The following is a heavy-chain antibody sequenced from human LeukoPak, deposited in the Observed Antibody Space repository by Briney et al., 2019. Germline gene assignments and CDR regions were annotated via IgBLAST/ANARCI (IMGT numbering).Heavy chain of an antibody. D-gene: IGHD3-10*01. CDR1: GFTFSSYA. CDR3: AREWSAFGELPDY. V-gene: IGHV3-30*04. CDR2: ISYDGSDK. J-gene: IGHJ4*02. Sequence: GGSLRLSCAASGFTFSSYAMRWVRQAPGKGLEWVAVISYDGSDKYYADSGKGRFTTSRDNFKNTLYLQMNSLRVEDPAVYYCAREWSAFGELPDYWGQGTLVTVSS.